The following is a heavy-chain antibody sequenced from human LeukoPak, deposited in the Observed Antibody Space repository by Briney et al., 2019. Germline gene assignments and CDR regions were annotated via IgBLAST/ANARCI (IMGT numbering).Heavy chain of an antibody. V-gene: IGHV1-2*02. Sequence: ASVKVSCKASGYTFTGYYMHWVRQAPGQGLEWMGWINPDSGGTEYAQKFQGRVTMTRDTSISTAYMELRSLRSDDTAVYYCARDYPASPVVPAAIWFGGYYYYGMDVWGQGTTVTVSS. J-gene: IGHJ6*02. D-gene: IGHD2-2*01. CDR2: INPDSGGT. CDR3: ARDYPASPVVPAAIWFGGYYYYGMDV. CDR1: GYTFTGYY.